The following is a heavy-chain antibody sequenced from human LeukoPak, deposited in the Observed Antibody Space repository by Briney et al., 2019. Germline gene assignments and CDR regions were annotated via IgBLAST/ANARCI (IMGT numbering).Heavy chain of an antibody. V-gene: IGHV4-61*08. CDR3: ARDPPEDEWNSLDS. J-gene: IGHJ4*02. Sequence: PSETLSLTCNVSGGSVSGGDSYWTWIRQAPGKGLEWIGFIHYSGLTVYSPSLQSRVSMSVDTSRNQFSLDLSPVTAADTALYYCARDPPEDEWNSLDSWGQGILVTVSS. CDR1: GGSVSGGDSY. D-gene: IGHD1-7*01. CDR2: IHYSGLT.